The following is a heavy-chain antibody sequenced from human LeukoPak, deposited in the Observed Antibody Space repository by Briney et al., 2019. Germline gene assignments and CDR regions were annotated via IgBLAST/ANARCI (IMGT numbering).Heavy chain of an antibody. CDR1: GFTFRSYW. Sequence: GGSLRLSCAASGFTFRSYWMSWVRQAPGKGLEWVANIKQDGSEKYYVDSVKGRFTISRDNAKNSLYLQMNSLRAEDTAVYYCAREGRYDFWSGYCFDYWGQGTLVTVSS. J-gene: IGHJ4*02. CDR3: AREGRYDFWSGYCFDY. V-gene: IGHV3-7*01. D-gene: IGHD3-3*01. CDR2: IKQDGSEK.